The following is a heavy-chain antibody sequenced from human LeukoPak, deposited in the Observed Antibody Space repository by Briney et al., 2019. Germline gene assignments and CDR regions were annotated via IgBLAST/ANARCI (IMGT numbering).Heavy chain of an antibody. CDR1: GFTFSSYS. CDR2: ISSSSSYI. CDR3: AREVSAWYSSSWYPDY. V-gene: IGHV3-21*01. Sequence: RPGGSLRLSCAASGFTFSSYSMNWVRQAPGKGLEWVSSISSSSSYIYYADSVKGRFTISRDNAKNSLYLQMNSLRAEDTAVYYCAREVSAWYSSSWYPDYWGQGTLVTVSS. J-gene: IGHJ4*02. D-gene: IGHD6-13*01.